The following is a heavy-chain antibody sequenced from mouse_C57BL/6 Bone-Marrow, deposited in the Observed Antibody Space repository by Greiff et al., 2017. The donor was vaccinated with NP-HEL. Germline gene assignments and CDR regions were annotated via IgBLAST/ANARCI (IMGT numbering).Heavy chain of an antibody. CDR2: IYPGSGST. D-gene: IGHD2-2*01. Sequence: VQLQQPGAELVKPGASVKMSCKASGYTFTSYWLTWVKQRPGQGLEWIGDIYPGSGSTNYKEKFKSKATLTVDTSSSTAYMQLSSLTSEDSAVYYCARDYYGYLFAYWGQGTLVTVSA. CDR3: ARDYYGYLFAY. V-gene: IGHV1-55*01. CDR1: GYTFTSYW. J-gene: IGHJ3*01.